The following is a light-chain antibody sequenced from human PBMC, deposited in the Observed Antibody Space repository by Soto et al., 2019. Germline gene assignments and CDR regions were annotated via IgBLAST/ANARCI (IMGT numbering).Light chain of an antibody. Sequence: DIQMTQSPSSVSASVGDRVTITCRASQGFSTWLAWYRRKPGRAPELLIYSASSLHSGVPSRFSCSGSGKDFTLTISSLQPEDFATYYCQQANSFPRTFGGGTEVEIK. V-gene: IGKV1-12*01. CDR1: QGFSTW. J-gene: IGKJ4*01. CDR3: QQANSFPRT. CDR2: SAS.